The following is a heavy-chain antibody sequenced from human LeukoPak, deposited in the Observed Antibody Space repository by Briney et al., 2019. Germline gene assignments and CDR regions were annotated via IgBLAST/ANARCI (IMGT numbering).Heavy chain of an antibody. CDR1: GFTFSGYY. J-gene: IGHJ4*02. D-gene: IGHD5-24*01. Sequence: GGSLRLSCAAPGFTFSGYYMSWIRQAPGKGLEWVSYISSSSSYTNYADSVKGRFTISRDNAKNSLYLQMNSLRAEDTAVYYCARVTGDGYNPFDYWGQGTLVTVSS. CDR3: ARVTGDGYNPFDY. V-gene: IGHV3-11*05. CDR2: ISSSSSYT.